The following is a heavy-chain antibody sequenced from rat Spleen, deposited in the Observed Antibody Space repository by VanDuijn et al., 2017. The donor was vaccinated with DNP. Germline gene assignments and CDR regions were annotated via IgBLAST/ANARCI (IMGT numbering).Heavy chain of an antibody. J-gene: IGHJ2*01. Sequence: EVQLVESGGGLVQPGNSLKLSCAASGFTFSDYAMAWVRQSPKKGLEWVATIIYDGSSTYYRDSVKGRFTISRDNAKSTLYLQMDSLRSEDTATYYCATLRLGGDFDYWGQGVMVTVSS. V-gene: IGHV5S10*01. CDR1: GFTFSDYA. CDR3: ATLRLGGDFDY. CDR2: IIYDGSST. D-gene: IGHD5-1*01.